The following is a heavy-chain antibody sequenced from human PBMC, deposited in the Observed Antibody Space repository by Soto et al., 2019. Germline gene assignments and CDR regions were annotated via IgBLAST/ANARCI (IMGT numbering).Heavy chain of an antibody. V-gene: IGHV3-21*01. Sequence: EVQLVESGGGLVKPGGSLRLSCAASGFTFSSYSMNWVRQAPGKGLEWVSSISSSSSYIYYADSVKGRFTISRDNAKNSPYLQMNSLRAQDTAVYYCARDRDDYVWVSYRYRAFDIWGQGTMVTVSS. CDR2: ISSSSSYI. J-gene: IGHJ3*02. D-gene: IGHD3-16*02. CDR1: GFTFSSYS. CDR3: ARDRDDYVWVSYRYRAFDI.